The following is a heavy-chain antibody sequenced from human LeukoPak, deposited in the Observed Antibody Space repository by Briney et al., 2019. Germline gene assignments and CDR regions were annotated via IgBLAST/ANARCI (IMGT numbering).Heavy chain of an antibody. D-gene: IGHD5-12*01. CDR2: IYTSGST. Sequence: RASETLSLTCTVFGGSISSYYWSWIRQPAGKGLEWIGRIYTSGSTNHNPSLKSRVTMSVDTSKNQFSLKLSSVTAADTAVYYCARGGYSGYDWDYWGQGILVTVSS. J-gene: IGHJ4*02. V-gene: IGHV4-4*07. CDR3: ARGGYSGYDWDY. CDR1: GGSISSYY.